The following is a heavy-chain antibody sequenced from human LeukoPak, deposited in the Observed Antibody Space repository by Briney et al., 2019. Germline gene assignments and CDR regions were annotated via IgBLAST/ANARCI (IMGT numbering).Heavy chain of an antibody. D-gene: IGHD6-19*01. V-gene: IGHV4-34*01. CDR2: INHSGST. CDR1: GGSFSGYY. J-gene: IGHJ4*02. Sequence: SETLSLTCAVYGGSFSGYYGSWIRQPPGKGLEWIGEINHSGSTNYNPSLKSRVTISVDTSKNQFSLKLSSVTAADTAVYYCARGSGMAVPFDYWGQGTLVTVSS. CDR3: ARGSGMAVPFDY.